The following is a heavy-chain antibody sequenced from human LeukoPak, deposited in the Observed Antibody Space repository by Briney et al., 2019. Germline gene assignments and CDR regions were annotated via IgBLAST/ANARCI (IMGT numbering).Heavy chain of an antibody. D-gene: IGHD3-3*01. CDR1: GYTFTSYA. Sequence: ASVKVSCKASGYTFTSYAMHWVRQAPGQRLEWMGWINAGNGNTKYSQEFQGRVTMTRDMSTSTVYMELSSLRSEDTAVYYCAREAVTIFGVVRTQTTKLPHRFDPWGQGTLVTVSS. CDR3: AREAVTIFGVVRTQTTKLPHRFDP. CDR2: INAGNGNT. V-gene: IGHV1-3*03. J-gene: IGHJ5*02.